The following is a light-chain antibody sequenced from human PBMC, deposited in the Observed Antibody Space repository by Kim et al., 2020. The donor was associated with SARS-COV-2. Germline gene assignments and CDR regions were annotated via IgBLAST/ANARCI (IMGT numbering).Light chain of an antibody. CDR3: LLYYGGAGV. J-gene: IGLJ3*02. CDR1: TGAVTSGYY. V-gene: IGLV7-43*01. Sequence: PGRTFPLTGGYSTGAVTSGYYPTRFQQKPAQTPKALIYSTSNKRAWTPARCSGSRLGGKAALTLSGAQLEDEDEYYCLLYYGGAGVFGGGTQLTVL. CDR2: STS.